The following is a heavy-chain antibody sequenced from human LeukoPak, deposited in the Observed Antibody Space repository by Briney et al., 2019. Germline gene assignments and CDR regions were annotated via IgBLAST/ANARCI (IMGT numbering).Heavy chain of an antibody. CDR1: GFTVSSNY. V-gene: IGHV3-66*02. CDR3: ARWDRGPIKTDC. J-gene: IGHJ4*02. CDR2: IYSGGST. D-gene: IGHD5-12*01. Sequence: GGSLRLSCAASGFTVSSNYMSWVRQAPGKGLEWVSVIYSGGSTYYADSVKGRFTISRDNSKNTLYLQMNSLRAEDTAVYYCARWDRGPIKTDCCGQGTLVTVSS.